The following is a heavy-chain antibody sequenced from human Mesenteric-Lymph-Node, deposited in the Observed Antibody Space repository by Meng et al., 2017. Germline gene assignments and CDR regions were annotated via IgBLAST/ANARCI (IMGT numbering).Heavy chain of an antibody. V-gene: IGHV3-23*01. D-gene: IGHD3-10*01. CDR2: ISGSGGST. CDR3: AKDRPRLLWFGEFGYY. J-gene: IGHJ4*02. Sequence: GESLKISCAASGFTFSSHTMSWVRQAPGKGLEWVSAISGSGGSTYYADSVKGRFTISRDNSKNTLYLQMNSLRAEDTSVYYCAKDRPRLLWFGEFGYYWGQGTLVTVSS. CDR1: GFTFSSHT.